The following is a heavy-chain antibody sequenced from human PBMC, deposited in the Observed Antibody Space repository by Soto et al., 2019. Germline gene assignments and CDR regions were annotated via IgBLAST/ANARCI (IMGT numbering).Heavy chain of an antibody. CDR3: AHRQPYVSSGYPVNFGY. CDR1: GFSLSSSGEG. D-gene: IGHD3-22*01. J-gene: IGHJ4*02. Sequence: QITLKESGPTLVKPTQTLTLTCTFSGFSLSSSGEGVGWIRQPPGEALQWLALTYWDDDKRYSPSLKGRLTITKDTSKTQVVLTMTNMDPVDTATYYCAHRQPYVSSGYPVNFGYWGQGSLVTVSS. CDR2: TYWDDDK. V-gene: IGHV2-5*02.